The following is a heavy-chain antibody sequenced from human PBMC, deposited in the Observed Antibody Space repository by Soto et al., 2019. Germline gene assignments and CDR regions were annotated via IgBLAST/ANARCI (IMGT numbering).Heavy chain of an antibody. CDR2: IYPGDSDT. D-gene: IGHD3-22*01. Sequence: GESLKISCKGSGYSFTSYWIGWVRQMPGKGLEWMGIIYPGDSDTRYSPSFQGQVTISADKSISTAYLQWSSLKASDTAMYYCASSYYDRSGSMEPIDYWGQGTLVTVSS. CDR1: GYSFTSYW. J-gene: IGHJ4*02. CDR3: ASSYYDRSGSMEPIDY. V-gene: IGHV5-51*01.